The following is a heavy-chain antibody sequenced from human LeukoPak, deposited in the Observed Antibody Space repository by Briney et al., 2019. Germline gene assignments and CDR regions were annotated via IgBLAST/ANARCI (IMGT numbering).Heavy chain of an antibody. V-gene: IGHV3-33*06. CDR1: GLTFSSYG. Sequence: GGSLRLSCAASGLTFSSYGMHWVRQAPGKGLEWVAVIWYDGSNKYYADSVKGRFTISRDNSKNTLYLQMNSLRAEDTAVYYCAKGGSGYYGSGSLGGMDVWGQGTTVTVSS. J-gene: IGHJ6*02. CDR3: AKGGSGYYGSGSLGGMDV. D-gene: IGHD3-10*01. CDR2: IWYDGSNK.